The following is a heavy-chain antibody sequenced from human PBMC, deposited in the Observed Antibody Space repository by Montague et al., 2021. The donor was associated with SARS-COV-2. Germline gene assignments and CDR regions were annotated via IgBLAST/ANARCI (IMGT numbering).Heavy chain of an antibody. V-gene: IGHV2-5*02. CDR1: GFSLTNSGVG. D-gene: IGHD2-21*01. CDR2: IYWANDK. CDR3: AHTEYYDGDGFYPYSYHYYDFDV. J-gene: IGHJ6*02. Sequence: PALVKPTQTLTLTCTFSGFSLTNSGVGVAWIRQPPGRALEWLAVIYWANDKRYSPSLKSRLTIIKDTSKNQVVLTLTNLDPEDTATYHCAHTEYYDGDGFYPYSYHYYDFDVWGQGTTVTVSS.